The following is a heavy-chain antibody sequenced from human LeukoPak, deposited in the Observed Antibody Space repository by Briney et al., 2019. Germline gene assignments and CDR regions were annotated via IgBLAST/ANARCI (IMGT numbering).Heavy chain of an antibody. Sequence: GGSLRLSCAASGFTFSTYSMTWVRQAPGKGLEWVSSITSSSSTIYYADSVKGRFTISRDNAKNSLYLQMNSLRAEDTAVYYCARGRGWWTHYFDYWGQGTLVTVSS. CDR3: ARGRGWWTHYFDY. D-gene: IGHD6-19*01. J-gene: IGHJ4*02. V-gene: IGHV3-48*01. CDR2: ITSSSSTI. CDR1: GFTFSTYS.